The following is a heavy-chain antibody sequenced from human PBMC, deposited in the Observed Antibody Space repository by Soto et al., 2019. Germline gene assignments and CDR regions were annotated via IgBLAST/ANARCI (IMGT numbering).Heavy chain of an antibody. V-gene: IGHV1-2*04. CDR2: INPNSGGT. CDR1: GYTFTGYY. CDR3: ARDGIAVAGTVDAFDI. Sequence: QVQLVQSGAEVKKPGASVKVSCKASGYTFTGYYMHWVRQAPGQGLEWMGWINPNSGGTNYAQKFQGWVTMTRDTSISTAYMELSRLRSDDTAVYYCARDGIAVAGTVDAFDIWGQGTMVTVSS. J-gene: IGHJ3*02. D-gene: IGHD6-19*01.